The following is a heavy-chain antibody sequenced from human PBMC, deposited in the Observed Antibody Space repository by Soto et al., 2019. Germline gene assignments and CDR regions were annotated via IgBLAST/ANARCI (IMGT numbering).Heavy chain of an antibody. CDR2: IYYSGST. CDR1: GGSISSGGYY. D-gene: IGHD3-3*01. CDR3: ARASYDFWSGYYSPDYYYYGMDV. J-gene: IGHJ6*02. Sequence: SLTCTVSGGSISSGGYYWSWIRQHPGKGLEWIGYIYYSGSTYYNPSLKSRVTISVDTSKNQFSLKLSSVTAADTAVYYCARASYDFWSGYYSPDYYYYGMDVWGQGTTVTVSS. V-gene: IGHV4-31*03.